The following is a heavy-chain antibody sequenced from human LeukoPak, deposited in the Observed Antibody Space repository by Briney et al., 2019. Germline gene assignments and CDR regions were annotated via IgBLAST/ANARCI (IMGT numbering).Heavy chain of an antibody. J-gene: IGHJ4*02. CDR1: GGSISSGGYS. CDR3: ARESRPYYDSSGYYYRYFDY. CDR2: IYHSGST. D-gene: IGHD3-22*01. V-gene: IGHV4-30-2*01. Sequence: SQTLSLTCAVSGGSISSGGYSWSWIRQPPGKGLEWIGYIYHSGSTYYNPSLKSRVTISVDRSKNQFSLKLSSVTAVDTAVYYCARESRPYYDSSGYYYRYFDYWGQGTLVTVSS.